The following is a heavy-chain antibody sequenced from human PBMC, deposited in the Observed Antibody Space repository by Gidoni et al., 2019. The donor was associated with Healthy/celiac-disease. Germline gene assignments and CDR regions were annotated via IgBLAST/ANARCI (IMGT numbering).Heavy chain of an antibody. Sequence: EVQLVESGGGLVKPGGSLRLSCAASGFTFSSYSMNWVRQAPGKGLEWVSSISSSSSYIYYADSVKGRFTISRDNAKNSLYLQMNSLRAEDTAVYYCARDGGGVTAIPHDYWGQGTLVTVSS. CDR3: ARDGGGVTAIPHDY. CDR2: ISSSSSYI. D-gene: IGHD2-21*02. J-gene: IGHJ4*02. CDR1: GFTFSSYS. V-gene: IGHV3-21*01.